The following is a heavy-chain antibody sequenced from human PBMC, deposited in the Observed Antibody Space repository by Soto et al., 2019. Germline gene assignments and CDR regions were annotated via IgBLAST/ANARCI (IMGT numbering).Heavy chain of an antibody. D-gene: IGHD2-2*01. CDR2: ISSSSSYI. Sequence: GSLRLSCAASGFTFSSYSMNWVRQAPGKGLEWVSSISSSSSYIYYADSVKGRFTISRDNAKNSLYLQMNSLRAEDTAVYYCARAVVPDGTNWLDPWGQGTLVTVSS. CDR1: GFTFSSYS. V-gene: IGHV3-21*01. J-gene: IGHJ5*02. CDR3: ARAVVPDGTNWLDP.